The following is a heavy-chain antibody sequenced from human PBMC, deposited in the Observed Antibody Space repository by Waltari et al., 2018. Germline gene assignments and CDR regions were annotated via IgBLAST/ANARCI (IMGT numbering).Heavy chain of an antibody. CDR2: INPNSGGT. Sequence: QVQLVQSGAEVKKPGASVKVSCKASGYTFTSYDINWVRQAPGQGLEWMGWINPNSGGTKYAQKFQGRVTMTRDTSISTAYMELRRLRSDDTAVYYCARDRNWSYWGQGTLVTVSS. V-gene: IGHV1-2*02. CDR3: ARDRNWSY. J-gene: IGHJ4*02. D-gene: IGHD1-1*01. CDR1: GYTFTSYD.